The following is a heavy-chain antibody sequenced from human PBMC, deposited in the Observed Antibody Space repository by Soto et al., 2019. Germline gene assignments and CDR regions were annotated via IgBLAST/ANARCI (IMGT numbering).Heavy chain of an antibody. CDR3: ARDYNPGWFGELLTTDADYYGMDV. Sequence: QVQLQESGPGLVKPSQTLSLTCTVSGGSISSGGYYWSWIRQHPGKGLEWIGYIYYSGSTYYNPSLKSRVTISVDTSKNQFSLKLSSVTAADTAVYYCARDYNPGWFGELLTTDADYYGMDVWGQGTTVTVSS. V-gene: IGHV4-31*03. CDR2: IYYSGST. D-gene: IGHD3-10*01. J-gene: IGHJ6*02. CDR1: GGSISSGGYY.